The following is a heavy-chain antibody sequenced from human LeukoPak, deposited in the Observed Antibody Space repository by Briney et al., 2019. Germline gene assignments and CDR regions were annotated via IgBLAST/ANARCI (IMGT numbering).Heavy chain of an antibody. Sequence: GGSLRLSCEASGFTFSTYGMIWVRQAPGKGPEWVSSISSISTYRHYADAVKGRFTISRDNTKNSLYLQMDSLRVEDTAVYYCARTHIPQYDFWTASIWGQGTLVAVSS. CDR1: GFTFSTYG. J-gene: IGHJ4*02. D-gene: IGHD3-3*01. CDR3: ARTHIPQYDFWTASI. V-gene: IGHV3-21*01. CDR2: ISSISTYR.